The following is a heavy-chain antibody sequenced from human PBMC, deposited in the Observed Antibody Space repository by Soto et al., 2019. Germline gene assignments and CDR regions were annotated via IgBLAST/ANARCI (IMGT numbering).Heavy chain of an antibody. J-gene: IGHJ4*02. CDR2: IYYTGST. V-gene: IGHV4-61*01. D-gene: IGHD6-19*01. CDR1: GGSVSSGNYY. Sequence: SETLSLTCSVSGGSVSSGNYYWSWIRQPPGKGLEWIGYIYYTGSTNYDPSLKSRVTISVDTSKNQFSLTLSSVTAADTAVYYCARAGGLGAVAVDYWGQGTLVTVSS. CDR3: ARAGGLGAVAVDY.